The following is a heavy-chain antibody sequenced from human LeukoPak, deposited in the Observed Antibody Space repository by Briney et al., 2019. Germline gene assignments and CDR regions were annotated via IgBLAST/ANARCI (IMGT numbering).Heavy chain of an antibody. J-gene: IGHJ1*01. V-gene: IGHV4-39*01. CDR3: ARRRYYDGSGYLE. CDR1: GDSVSRSDSY. Sequence: PSETLSLTCSVSGDSVSRSDSYWDWIRQPPRKGLEWIGTIYYSGRTYYSPSLKSRVTMSVDPSNNQFSLTLRSVTAADTAVYYCARRRYYDGSGYLEWGQGTLLSVSS. CDR2: IYYSGRT. D-gene: IGHD3-22*01.